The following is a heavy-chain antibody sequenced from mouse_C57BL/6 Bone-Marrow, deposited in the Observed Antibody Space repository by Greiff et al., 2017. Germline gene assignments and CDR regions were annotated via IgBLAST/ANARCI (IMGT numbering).Heavy chain of an antibody. V-gene: IGHV1-72*01. D-gene: IGHD1-1*01. CDR2: IDPNSGGT. J-gene: IGHJ2*01. CDR1: GYTFTSYW. CDR3: ARGGTTVVATNFYFDY. Sequence: QVQLKESGAELVKPGASVKLSCKASGYTFTSYWMHWVKQRPGRGLEWIGRIDPNSGGTKYNEKFKSKATLTVDKPSSTAYMQLSSLTSEDSAVYYCARGGTTVVATNFYFDYWGQGTTLTVSS.